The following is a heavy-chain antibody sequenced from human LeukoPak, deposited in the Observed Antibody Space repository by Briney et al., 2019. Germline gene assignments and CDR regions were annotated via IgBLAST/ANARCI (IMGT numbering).Heavy chain of an antibody. D-gene: IGHD5-24*01. CDR2: ISGGGNT. V-gene: IGHV3-66*01. J-gene: IGHJ6*02. CDR1: GFTGSSNY. Sequence: PGGSLRLSCVASGFTGSSNYMSWVRQAPGKGLEWVSTISGGGNTYYADSVKGRFTISRDNSKSTMYLQMKSLRAEDTAVYYCGSRDKGYYYGLDVWGQGTTVTVSS. CDR3: GSRDKGYYYGLDV.